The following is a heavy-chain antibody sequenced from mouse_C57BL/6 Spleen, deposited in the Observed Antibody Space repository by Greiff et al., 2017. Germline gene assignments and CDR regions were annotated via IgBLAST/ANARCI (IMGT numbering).Heavy chain of an antibody. J-gene: IGHJ2*01. CDR3: ARHGDPYYFDY. CDR1: GFTFSSYG. V-gene: IGHV5-6*01. CDR2: ISSGGSYT. Sequence: EVKLVESGGDLVKPGGSLKLSCAASGFTFSSYGMSWVRQTPDKRLEWVATISSGGSYTYYPDSVKGRFTISRDNAKNTLYLQMSSLKSEDTAMYYCARHGDPYYFDYWGQGTTLTVSS.